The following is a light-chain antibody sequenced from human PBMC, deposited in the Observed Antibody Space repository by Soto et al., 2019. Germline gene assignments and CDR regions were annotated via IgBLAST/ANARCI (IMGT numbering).Light chain of an antibody. CDR2: DVS. CDR3: CSYAGRYTFV. CDR1: SSDVGAYNF. V-gene: IGLV2-11*01. J-gene: IGLJ1*01. Sequence: QSALTQPRSVSGSPGQSVTISCTGASSDVGAYNFVSWYQQHPDKAPKVMIHDVSQRPSGVPDRFSGSKSGNTASLTISGLQAEDEADYYCCSYAGRYTFVCGTGTKLTVL.